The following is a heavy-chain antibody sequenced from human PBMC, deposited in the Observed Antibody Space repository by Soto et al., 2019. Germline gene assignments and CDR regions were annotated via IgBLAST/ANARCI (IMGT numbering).Heavy chain of an antibody. D-gene: IGHD3-10*01. Sequence: QVQLQESGPGLVKPSETLSLSCTVSGGSISSYYWSWFRQPPGTRMEWIGYVHHSWGSSYNPSLQSRVAKSLDTSKSQFPLKVTSVTATDTSVYYCARQGFGPLHGLVDVWGQGTTVTVSS. CDR3: ARQGFGPLHGLVDV. CDR2: VHHSWGS. V-gene: IGHV4-59*08. J-gene: IGHJ6*02. CDR1: GGSISSYY.